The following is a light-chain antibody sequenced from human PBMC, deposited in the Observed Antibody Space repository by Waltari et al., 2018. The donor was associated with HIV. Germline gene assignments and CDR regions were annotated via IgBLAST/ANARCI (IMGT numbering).Light chain of an antibody. J-gene: IGLJ2*01. V-gene: IGLV2-14*01. CDR1: SSDVGGYDH. CDR3: SSYTSSTTLV. CDR2: EVY. Sequence: GQSITISCTGTSSDVGGYDHVSWYQQHPGKAPKLVIYEVYNRPSGISHRFSGSKSGNTASLTISGLQAEDEADYFCSSYTSSTTLVFGGGTKVTVL.